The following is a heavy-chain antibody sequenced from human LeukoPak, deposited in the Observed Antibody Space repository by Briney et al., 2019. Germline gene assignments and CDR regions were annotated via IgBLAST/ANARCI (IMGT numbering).Heavy chain of an antibody. CDR1: EFTFSSYG. Sequence: GGSLRLSCAASEFTFSSYGMHWVRQAPGKGLEWVAFIRYDGSNKYYADSVKGRFTISRDNSKNTLYLQMNSLRAEDTAVYYCAKEIWPTVTTPGWTYFDYWGQGALVTVSS. D-gene: IGHD4-17*01. J-gene: IGHJ4*02. CDR2: IRYDGSNK. CDR3: AKEIWPTVTTPGWTYFDY. V-gene: IGHV3-30*02.